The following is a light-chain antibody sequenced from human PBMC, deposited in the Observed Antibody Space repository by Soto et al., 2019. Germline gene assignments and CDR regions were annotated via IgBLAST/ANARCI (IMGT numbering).Light chain of an antibody. V-gene: IGLV2-14*01. CDR1: SSDVGAYNY. J-gene: IGLJ1*01. Sequence: QSALTQPASVSGSPGQSITISCTGTSSDVGAYNYVSWYQQHPGKAPKLMIYGVSYRPSGVSNRFSGSKSANTASLTISGLQAQDEADYYCSSYTSSRTYVFGTGTKVTVL. CDR2: GVS. CDR3: SSYTSSRTYV.